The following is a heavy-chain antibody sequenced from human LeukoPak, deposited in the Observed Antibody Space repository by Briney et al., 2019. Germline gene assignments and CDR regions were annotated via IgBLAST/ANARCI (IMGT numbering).Heavy chain of an antibody. CDR2: IIPIFGTV. J-gene: IGHJ4*02. CDR3: AREVGRGFDY. CDR1: GGSFSGYP. Sequence: EASVKVSCKASGGSFSGYPISWVRQAPGQGLEWMGGIIPIFGTVNYAQKLQGRVTMTTDTSTSTAYMEVRSLRSDDTAVYYCAREVGRGFDYWGQGTLVTVSS. D-gene: IGHD1-26*01. V-gene: IGHV1-69*05.